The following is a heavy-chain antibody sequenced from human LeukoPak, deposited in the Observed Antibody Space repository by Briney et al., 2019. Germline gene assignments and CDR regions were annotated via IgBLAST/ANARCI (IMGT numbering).Heavy chain of an antibody. CDR2: ITSSGSTM. V-gene: IGHV3-11*04. Sequence: GGSLRLSCAASGFTFSDYYMSWIRQAPGKGLEWVSYITSSGSTMYYADSVKGRFTISRDNSKNTLYLQMNSLRAEDTAVYYCARGGLTGYFDLTRRGPLDYWGQGTLVTVSS. CDR3: ARGGLTGYFDLTRRGPLDY. D-gene: IGHD3-9*01. J-gene: IGHJ4*02. CDR1: GFTFSDYY.